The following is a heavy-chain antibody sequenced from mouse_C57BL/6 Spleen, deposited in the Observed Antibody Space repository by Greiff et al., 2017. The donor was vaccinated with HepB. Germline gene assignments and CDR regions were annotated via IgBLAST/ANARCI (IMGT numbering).Heavy chain of an antibody. V-gene: IGHV1-76*01. CDR2: IYPGSGNT. D-gene: IGHD2-4*01. Sequence: VQLQQSGAELVRPGASVKLSCKASGYTFTDYYINWVKQRPGQGLEWIARIYPGSGNTYYNEKFKGKATLTAEKSSSTAYMQLSSLTSEDSAVYFCAREVIYYDYTFSWFAYWGQGTLVTVSA. CDR3: AREVIYYDYTFSWFAY. CDR1: GYTFTDYY. J-gene: IGHJ3*01.